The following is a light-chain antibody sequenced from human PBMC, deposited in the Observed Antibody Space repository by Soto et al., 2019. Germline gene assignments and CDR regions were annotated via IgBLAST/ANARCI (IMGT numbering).Light chain of an antibody. CDR3: LHHGSSLWT. V-gene: IGKV3D-11*01. CDR1: QALNTR. J-gene: IGKJ1*01. Sequence: EIVLTQSPATLSAFPGDRVALSCRASQALNTRLAWYQHKPGQAPRLLIYDASNRPTDIPARFSGSGSGTDFTLTISRLEPEDFAVYYCLHHGSSLWTFGQGTKVDIK. CDR2: DAS.